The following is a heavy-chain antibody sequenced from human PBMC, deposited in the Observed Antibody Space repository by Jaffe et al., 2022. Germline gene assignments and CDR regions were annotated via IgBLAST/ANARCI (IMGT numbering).Heavy chain of an antibody. V-gene: IGHV1-2*06. CDR3: AREGVKQWLVGVRYFDY. CDR2: INPNSGGT. Sequence: QVQLVQSGAEVKKPGASVKVSCKASGYTFTGYYMHWVRQAPGQGLEWMGRINPNSGGTNYAQKFQGRVTMTRDTSISTAYMELSRLRSDDTAVYYCAREGVKQWLVGVRYFDYWGQGTLVTVSS. D-gene: IGHD6-19*01. CDR1: GYTFTGYY. J-gene: IGHJ4*02.